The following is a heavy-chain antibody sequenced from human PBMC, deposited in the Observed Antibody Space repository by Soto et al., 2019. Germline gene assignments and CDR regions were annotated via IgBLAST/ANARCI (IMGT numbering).Heavy chain of an antibody. D-gene: IGHD6-25*01. J-gene: IGHJ4*02. V-gene: IGHV3-13*01. CDR3: ARGRRSDGHDS. Sequence: EVRLLESGGGLVQPGGSLRLSCVASGFTFSNYDMHWVRQGAGEGLEWVAAIGSGGDTYYPDSVKGRFTISRENGNNSFYLQMNNLRAEDTALYYCARGRRSDGHDSWGQGTLVTVSS. CDR1: GFTFSNYD. CDR2: IGSGGDT.